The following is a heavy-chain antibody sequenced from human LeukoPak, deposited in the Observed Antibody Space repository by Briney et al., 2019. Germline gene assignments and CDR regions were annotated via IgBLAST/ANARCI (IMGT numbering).Heavy chain of an antibody. CDR1: GFTFSTYA. V-gene: IGHV3-23*01. Sequence: GGSLRPSCAASGFTFSTYAMNWVRQAPGKGLEWVSSISGSDDNTYYADSVKGRFTISRDSSKNTLYLQMNSLRAEDTAVYYCAKGTGTTFRFRTYSYFYHMDVWGKGTTVTVSS. CDR2: ISGSDDNT. D-gene: IGHD1-7*01. J-gene: IGHJ6*03. CDR3: AKGTGTTFRFRTYSYFYHMDV.